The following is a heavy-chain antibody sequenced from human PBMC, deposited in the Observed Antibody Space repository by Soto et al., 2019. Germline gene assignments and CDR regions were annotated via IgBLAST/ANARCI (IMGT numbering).Heavy chain of an antibody. CDR3: ARDRVSGSGSSDY. J-gene: IGHJ4*02. CDR2: INTDGSTT. CDR1: GFTFSGYW. D-gene: IGHD3-10*01. Sequence: EVPLVESGGKLVQPGGSLRLSCAASGFTFSGYWMHWVRQSPGKGLVWVSRINTDGSTTNYAGSVKGRFTISRDNGKNTVYLQMNSLRAEDTAVYYCARDRVSGSGSSDYWGQGTLVTVSS. V-gene: IGHV3-74*01.